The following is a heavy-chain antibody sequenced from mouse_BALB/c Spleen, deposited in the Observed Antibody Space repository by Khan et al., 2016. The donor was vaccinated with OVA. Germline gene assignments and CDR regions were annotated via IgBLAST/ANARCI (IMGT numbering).Heavy chain of an antibody. CDR3: ARVGYSGTMDY. CDR2: INTYSGEP. D-gene: IGHD2-14*01. V-gene: IGHV9-3-1*01. Sequence: QIQLVQSGPELKKPGETVKISCKASGYIFTNHGMNWVKQAPGKGLKWMGWINTYSGEPTYVDDFKGRFAFSLETSASTGYLQINNLKNEDTATYFCARVGYSGTMDYWGQGTSVTVSS. CDR1: GYIFTNHG. J-gene: IGHJ4*01.